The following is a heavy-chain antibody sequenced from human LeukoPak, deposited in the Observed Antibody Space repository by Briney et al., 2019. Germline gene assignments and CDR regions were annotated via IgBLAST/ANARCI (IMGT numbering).Heavy chain of an antibody. V-gene: IGHV1-46*01. J-gene: IGHJ5*01. CDR3: VRARYSSAWFDS. D-gene: IGHD6-25*01. CDR1: GYTFTSYY. Sequence: ASVKVSCKASGYTFTSYYIHWLRQAPGQGLEWMGIINPSGGSTKYAQKFQGRVNMTSDTPMTTAYMELNSLKSEDTAVYYCVRARYSSAWFDSWGHGTLVIVSS. CDR2: INPSGGST.